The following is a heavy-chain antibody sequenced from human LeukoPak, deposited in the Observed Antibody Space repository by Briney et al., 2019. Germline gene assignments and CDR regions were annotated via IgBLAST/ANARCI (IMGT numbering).Heavy chain of an antibody. J-gene: IGHJ4*02. CDR2: INHSGST. Sequence: SETLSLTCAVYGGSFSGYYWSWIRQPPGKGLEWIGEINHSGSTNYNPSLKSRVTISVDTSKNQFSLKLSSVTAADTAVYYCARALGSAAGNIDYWGQGTLVTVSS. CDR3: ARALGSAAGNIDY. D-gene: IGHD6-13*01. CDR1: GGSFSGYY. V-gene: IGHV4-34*01.